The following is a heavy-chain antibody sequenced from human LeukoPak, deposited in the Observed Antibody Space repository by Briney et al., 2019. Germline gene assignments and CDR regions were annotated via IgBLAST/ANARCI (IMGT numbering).Heavy chain of an antibody. V-gene: IGHV5-51*01. Sequence: GESLKISCKGSGYSFSTYWIGWVRQMPGKGLEWMGIIYPGDSTTRYNPSFQDQVSISADKSITTAYLQWSSLKASGTAMYYCATLYASSSGGEYWGQGTLVTVSS. J-gene: IGHJ4*02. CDR3: ATLYASSSGGEY. CDR2: IYPGDSTT. D-gene: IGHD3-16*01. CDR1: GYSFSTYW.